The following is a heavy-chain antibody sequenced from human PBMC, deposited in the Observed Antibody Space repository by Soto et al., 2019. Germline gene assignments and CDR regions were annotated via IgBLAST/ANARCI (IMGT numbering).Heavy chain of an antibody. V-gene: IGHV3-48*02. Sequence: GGSLRLSCVASGFTFSAYSMNWVRQAPGKGLEWLSYISGDRAYIYYADSVRGRFTLSRDNAENSLYLQMDNLRDEDTALYYCARQVYTVVTPMDFWGQGTLVTVSS. CDR1: GFTFSAYS. J-gene: IGHJ4*02. CDR2: ISGDRAYI. D-gene: IGHD2-21*02. CDR3: ARQVYTVVTPMDF.